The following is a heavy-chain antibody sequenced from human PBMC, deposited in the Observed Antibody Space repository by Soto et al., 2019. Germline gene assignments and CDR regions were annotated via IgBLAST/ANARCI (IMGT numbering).Heavy chain of an antibody. J-gene: IGHJ3*02. V-gene: IGHV4-59*01. D-gene: IGHD3-10*01. CDR2: IYYSGST. Sequence: SETLSLTCTVSGGSISSYYWSWIRQPPGKGLEWIGYIYYSGSTNYNPSLKSRVTISVDTSKNQFSLKLSSVTAADTAVYYCARVMRARAGGMVRGTFDIWGQGTMVT. CDR1: GGSISSYY. CDR3: ARVMRARAGGMVRGTFDI.